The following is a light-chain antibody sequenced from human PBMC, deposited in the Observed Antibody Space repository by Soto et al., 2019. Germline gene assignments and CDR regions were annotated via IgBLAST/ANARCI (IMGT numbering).Light chain of an antibody. V-gene: IGKV1-5*03. Sequence: DIHMTQSPSTLSASVGDRVTITCRASQSISIWLAWYQQKPGRAPNLLIYGTSSLESGVPSRFSVSGSGTEFTLTISSLQPDEFATYDCQHYNDYSWTFGQGTKVEIK. J-gene: IGKJ1*01. CDR2: GTS. CDR3: QHYNDYSWT. CDR1: QSISIW.